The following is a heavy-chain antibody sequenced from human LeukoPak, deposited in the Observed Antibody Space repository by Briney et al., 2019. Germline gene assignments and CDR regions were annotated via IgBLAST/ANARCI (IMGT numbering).Heavy chain of an antibody. V-gene: IGHV1-2*06. CDR3: ARVSLRGYSTNYFDY. D-gene: IGHD3-22*01. CDR1: GYTFTGQY. Sequence: ASVKVSCKGSGYTFTGQYMHWVRRAPGQGLEWMGRINPNSGDTNYAQKFQGRVTMTRDTSISTAYMELSSLRSGDTAVYYCARVSLRGYSTNYFDYWGQGTLVTVSS. CDR2: INPNSGDT. J-gene: IGHJ4*02.